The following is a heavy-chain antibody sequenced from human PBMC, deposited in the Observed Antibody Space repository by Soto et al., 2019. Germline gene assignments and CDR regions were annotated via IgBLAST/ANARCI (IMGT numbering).Heavy chain of an antibody. J-gene: IGHJ6*02. CDR1: GYTFTSYG. V-gene: IGHV1-18*01. CDR3: ARSWVTGKGGIEV. Sequence: GASVKVSCKASGYTFTSYGLSWVRQAPGQGLEWMGWINGYTGNTNYAQKFQGRVTMTTDTSTNTAYLDLWTLISDDTAVYYCARSWVTGKGGIEVWGQGTTVTVSS. D-gene: IGHD3-16*01. CDR2: INGYTGNT.